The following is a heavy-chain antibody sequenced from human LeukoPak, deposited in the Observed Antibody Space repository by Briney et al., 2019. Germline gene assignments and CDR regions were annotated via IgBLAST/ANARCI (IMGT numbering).Heavy chain of an antibody. CDR3: ARFGYAGYVTFVY. Sequence: PGGSLRLACAASAFTFSSYAMSWVRQAPGKGLEWVASISSSSTYIHYADSVKGRFTISRDNSKTTLYLQMSSLRAEDTAVYYCARFGYAGYVTFVYWGAGELVTVSS. CDR2: ISSSSTYI. D-gene: IGHD5-12*01. V-gene: IGHV3-21*01. CDR1: AFTFSSYA. J-gene: IGHJ4*02.